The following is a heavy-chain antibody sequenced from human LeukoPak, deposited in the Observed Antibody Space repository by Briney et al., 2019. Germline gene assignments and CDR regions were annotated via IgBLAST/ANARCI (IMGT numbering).Heavy chain of an antibody. V-gene: IGHV3-9*01. CDR2: ISWNSGSI. CDR1: GFTFDDYA. J-gene: IGHJ4*02. CDR3: AKGGTYGDYTNYDY. Sequence: GGSLRLSCAASGFTFDDYAMHWVRQAPGKGLEWVSGISWNSGSIGYADSVKGRFTISRDNAKNSLYLQMNSLRAEDTALHYCAKGGTYGDYTNYDYWGQGTLVTVSS. D-gene: IGHD4-17*01.